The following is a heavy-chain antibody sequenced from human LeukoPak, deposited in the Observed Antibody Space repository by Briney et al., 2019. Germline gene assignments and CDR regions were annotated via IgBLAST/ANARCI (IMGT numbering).Heavy chain of an antibody. J-gene: IGHJ3*02. V-gene: IGHV4-4*07. CDR2: IYTSGST. CDR3: ASYGDSYEDAFDI. Sequence: SETLSLTCTVSGGSISSYYWSWIRQPAGKGLEWIGRIYTSGSTNYNPSLKSRVTMSVDTSKNQFSLKLSPVTAADTAVYYCASYGDSYEDAFDIWGQGTMVTVSS. CDR1: GGSISSYY. D-gene: IGHD4-17*01.